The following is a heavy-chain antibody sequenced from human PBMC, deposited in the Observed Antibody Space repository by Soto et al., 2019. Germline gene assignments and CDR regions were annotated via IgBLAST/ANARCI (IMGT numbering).Heavy chain of an antibody. V-gene: IGHV4-59*08. D-gene: IGHD3-10*01. Sequence: PSETLSLTCTVSGGSISNYYYSWIRQPPGKGLEWIGYIFHTGTTSYNPSLKSRVTMSVDTSQSQFSLKLNSVTAADTAVYYCASYYYGSGSGHNWFDPWGQGTLVTVSS. CDR1: GGSISNYY. CDR3: ASYYYGSGSGHNWFDP. CDR2: IFHTGTT. J-gene: IGHJ5*02.